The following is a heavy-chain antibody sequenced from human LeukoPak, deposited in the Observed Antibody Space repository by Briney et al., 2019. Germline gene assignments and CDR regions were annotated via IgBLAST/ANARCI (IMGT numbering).Heavy chain of an antibody. V-gene: IGHV1-8*01. CDR2: MNPVSGNT. CDR3: VRDRYYDTLTGYYPGFDP. D-gene: IGHD3-9*01. Sequence: ASVRVSCKASGYTFSSCDINWVRQAPGQGLEWMGWMNPVSGNTGYAQKVQGRVTMTRSTSISTAYMELSSLTSEDTAVYYCVRDRYYDTLTGYYPGFDPWGQGTLVTVSS. J-gene: IGHJ5*02. CDR1: GYTFSSCD.